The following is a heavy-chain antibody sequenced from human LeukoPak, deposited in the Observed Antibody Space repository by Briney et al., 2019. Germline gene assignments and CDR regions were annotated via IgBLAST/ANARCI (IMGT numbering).Heavy chain of an antibody. CDR3: ARGNSPSYYYDSTNYFDY. J-gene: IGHJ4*02. D-gene: IGHD3-22*01. Sequence: SVKVSCKASGGTFSSYAISWVRQAPGQGLEWMGGIIPIFGTANYAQKFQGRVTITADESTSTAYMELSSLRSEDTAVYYCARGNSPSYYYDSTNYFDYWGQGTLVTVSS. CDR1: GGTFSSYA. V-gene: IGHV1-69*13. CDR2: IIPIFGTA.